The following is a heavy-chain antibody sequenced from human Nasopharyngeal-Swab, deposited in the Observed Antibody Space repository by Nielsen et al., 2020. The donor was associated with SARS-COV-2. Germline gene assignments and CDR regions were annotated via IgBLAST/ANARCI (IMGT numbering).Heavy chain of an antibody. CDR2: INTDASRT. D-gene: IGHD3-16*01. CDR1: GFTFSNYW. Sequence: GGSLRLSCAASGFTFSNYWIHWVRQTPGKGLLWVSRINTDASRTSYADSVKGRFTISRDNAKNTVYLQMNSLRGEDTAVYYCTRVDVHDAFDMWGQGTMVTVSS. CDR3: TRVDVHDAFDM. J-gene: IGHJ3*02. V-gene: IGHV3-74*01.